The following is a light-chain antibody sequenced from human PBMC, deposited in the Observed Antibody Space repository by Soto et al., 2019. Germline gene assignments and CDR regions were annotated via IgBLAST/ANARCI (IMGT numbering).Light chain of an antibody. Sequence: EIVLTQSPGTLSLSPGERATLSCRASQSVSSSYLAWYQQKPGQAPRLLIYGASSRATGIPDRFSGSGSATDFTLTISRLEPEDFAVYYCKQYGSSPYTFDQGTKLEIK. J-gene: IGKJ2*01. V-gene: IGKV3-20*01. CDR2: GAS. CDR3: KQYGSSPYT. CDR1: QSVSSSY.